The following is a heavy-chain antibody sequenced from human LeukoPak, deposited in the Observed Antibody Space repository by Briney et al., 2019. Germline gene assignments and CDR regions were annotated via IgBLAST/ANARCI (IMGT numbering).Heavy chain of an antibody. CDR3: ARGDSSGWYYYYYGMDV. CDR2: IYYSGST. V-gene: IGHV4-61*01. Sequence: SETLSLTCTVSGGSVSSGSYYWSWIRQPPGKGLEWIGYIYYSGSTNYNPSLKSRVTISVDTSKNQFSLKLNSVTAADTAVYYCARGDSSGWYYYYYGMDVWGQGTTVTVSS. D-gene: IGHD6-19*01. CDR1: GGSVSSGSYY. J-gene: IGHJ6*02.